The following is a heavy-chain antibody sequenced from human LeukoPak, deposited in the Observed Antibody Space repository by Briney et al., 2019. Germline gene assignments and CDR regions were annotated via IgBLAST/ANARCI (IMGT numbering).Heavy chain of an antibody. V-gene: IGHV4-30-2*01. CDR1: GGSISSGGYS. CDR3: ARGNTLTATYYFDY. J-gene: IGHJ4*02. Sequence: PSQTLSLTCAVSGGSISSGGYSWSWIRQPSGKGLEWIGYIYHSGSTYYNPSLKSRVTISVDRSKNQFSLKLSSVTAADTAVYYCARGNTLTATYYFDYWGQGTLVTVSS. D-gene: IGHD1-14*01. CDR2: IYHSGST.